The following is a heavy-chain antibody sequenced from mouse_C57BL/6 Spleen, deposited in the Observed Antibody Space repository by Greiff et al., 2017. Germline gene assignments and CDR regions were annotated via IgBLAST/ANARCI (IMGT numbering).Heavy chain of an antibody. CDR3: ARSDTSVGFDFDD. V-gene: IGHV14-3*01. D-gene: IGHD1-1*01. CDR1: GFNIKNTY. CDR2: IDPANGNT. J-gene: IGHJ2*01. Sequence: EVQLQQSVAELVRPGASVKLSCTASGFNIKNTYMHWVKQRPEQGLEWIGRIDPANGNTKYAPKFQGQATITADTSTNTASLQLSSLTSEDTAIYYCARSDTSVGFDFDDWGPGTTLSVSS.